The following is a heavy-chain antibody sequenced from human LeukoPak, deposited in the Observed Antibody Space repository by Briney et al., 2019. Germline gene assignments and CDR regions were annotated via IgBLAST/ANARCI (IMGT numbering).Heavy chain of an antibody. J-gene: IGHJ4*02. V-gene: IGHV1-46*01. CDR1: GYTFTSYY. CDR3: ARSTAGYYLGGY. Sequence: ASLKVSCQACGYTFTSYYMHWVRQAPGQGREWMGIINPSGGSASYAQKYQGRVTMTRDMSTSTVDMELSSLRSEDTAVYYCARSTAGYYLGGYWGQGTLVTVSS. CDR2: INPSGGSA. D-gene: IGHD1-26*01.